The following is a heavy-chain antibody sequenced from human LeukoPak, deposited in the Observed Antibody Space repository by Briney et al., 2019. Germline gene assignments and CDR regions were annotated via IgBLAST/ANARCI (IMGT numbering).Heavy chain of an antibody. CDR1: GFTFGDYP. CDR3: ARGYCSSTSCYTADY. V-gene: IGHV3-64*01. CDR2: ISSNGGST. J-gene: IGHJ4*02. Sequence: GGSLRLSCTASGFTFGDYPMHWVRQAPGKGLEYVSAISSNGGSTYYANSVKGRFTISRDNSKNTLYLQMNSLRAEDTAVYYCARGYCSSTSCYTADYWGQGTLVTVSS. D-gene: IGHD2-2*02.